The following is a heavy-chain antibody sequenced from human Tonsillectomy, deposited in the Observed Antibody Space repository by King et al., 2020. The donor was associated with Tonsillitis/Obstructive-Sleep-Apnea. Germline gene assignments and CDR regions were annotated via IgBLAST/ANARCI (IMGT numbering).Heavy chain of an antibody. J-gene: IGHJ6*02. CDR3: TRTPYVWGSDRYYYGLDV. D-gene: IGHD3-16*02. Sequence: VQLVQSGGGLEQPGRSLRLSCEGSGFTFGDYSMTWVRQAPGRGLEWVGLIRSKAYGGTTEYGASVKGRFTMSRDDSKSAAYLQMNSLKIEETAVYYCTRTPYVWGSDRYYYGLDVWGQGTTVTVSS. V-gene: IGHV3-49*04. CDR2: IRSKAYGGTT. CDR1: GFTFGDYS.